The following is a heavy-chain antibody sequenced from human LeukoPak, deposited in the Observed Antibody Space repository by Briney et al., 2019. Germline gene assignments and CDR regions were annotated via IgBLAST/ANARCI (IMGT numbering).Heavy chain of an antibody. J-gene: IGHJ4*02. V-gene: IGHV3-21*01. CDR3: ARVMTTVTKAFDY. CDR2: ISSGSSYI. Sequence: GGSLRLSCAASGFTFSTYSMNWVREAPGKGLEWVSSISSGSSYIYYADSVKGRFTISRDNAKNSLYLQMNSLRAEDTAVYYCARVMTTVTKAFDYWGQGTLVTVSS. D-gene: IGHD4-17*01. CDR1: GFTFSTYS.